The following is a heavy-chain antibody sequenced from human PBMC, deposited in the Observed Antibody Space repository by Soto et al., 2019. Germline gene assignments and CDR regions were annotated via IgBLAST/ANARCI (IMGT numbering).Heavy chain of an antibody. D-gene: IGHD3-22*01. Sequence: PSETLSLTCTVSGGSISSGCYSWSWIRQPPGKGLEWIGYIYHSGSTYYNPSLKSRVTISVDRSKNQFSLKLSSVIAADTAVYYCARGGVDYYDSSGYYFSPYYFDYWGQGTLVTVSS. CDR1: GGSISSGCYS. V-gene: IGHV4-30-2*01. J-gene: IGHJ4*02. CDR3: ARGGVDYYDSSGYYFSPYYFDY. CDR2: IYHSGST.